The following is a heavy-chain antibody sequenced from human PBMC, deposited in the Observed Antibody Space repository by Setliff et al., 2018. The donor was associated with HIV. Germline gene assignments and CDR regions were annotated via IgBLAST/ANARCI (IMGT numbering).Heavy chain of an antibody. Sequence: GGSLRLSCAASGFTLHEYTMTWVRQAPGKGLEWICGISWNGDSTNYADSVKGRFTISRDNAQNSLYLQMNSLRVDDTAVYYCARAAGYTGGWGYGATYHYYMDVWGKGTTVTAP. D-gene: IGHD6-19*01. J-gene: IGHJ6*03. CDR3: ARAAGYTGGWGYGATYHYYMDV. CDR1: GFTLHEYT. V-gene: IGHV3-20*04. CDR2: ISWNGDST.